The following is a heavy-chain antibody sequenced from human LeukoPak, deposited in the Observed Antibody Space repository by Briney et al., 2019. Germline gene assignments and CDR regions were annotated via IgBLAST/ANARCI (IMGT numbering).Heavy chain of an antibody. CDR2: IWYDGSNK. CDR3: ARENYGSGSYWIDY. Sequence: GSLRLSCAASGFTFSSYGMHWVRQAPGKGLEWVAVIWYDGSNKYYADSVKGRFTISRDNSKNTLYLQMNSLRAEDTAVYYCARENYGSGSYWIDYWGQGTLVTVSS. D-gene: IGHD3-10*01. V-gene: IGHV3-33*01. J-gene: IGHJ4*02. CDR1: GFTFSSYG.